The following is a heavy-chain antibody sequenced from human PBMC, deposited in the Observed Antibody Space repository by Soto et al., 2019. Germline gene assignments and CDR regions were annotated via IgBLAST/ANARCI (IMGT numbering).Heavy chain of an antibody. CDR1: GFTFGVYW. CDR2: IKWDASEK. J-gene: IGHJ4*01. D-gene: IGHD3-10*01. Sequence: EVQLEESGGGLVQPGGSLRLSCAASGFTFGVYWMSWVRQAPGKGLEWLGTIKWDASEKKYVDSVKDRFTISRDNAKNALYLQMDSLRAEDTAVYYCARDSGDGSGTSVNHDIDYWGHGTLVTVSS. V-gene: IGHV3-7*01. CDR3: ARDSGDGSGTSVNHDIDY.